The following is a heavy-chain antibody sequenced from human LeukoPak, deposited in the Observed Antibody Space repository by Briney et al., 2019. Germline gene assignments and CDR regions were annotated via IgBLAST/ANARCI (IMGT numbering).Heavy chain of an antibody. Sequence: ASVKVSCKTSGYTFTSYYMHWVRQAPGQGLEWMGIINPSGGSTSYAQKFQGRVTMTRDMSTSTVYMELSSLTYEDTAVYCCAREGVYGSGSADYWGQGTLVTVSS. CDR3: AREGVYGSGSADY. J-gene: IGHJ4*02. CDR2: INPSGGST. CDR1: GYTFTSYY. D-gene: IGHD3-10*01. V-gene: IGHV1-46*01.